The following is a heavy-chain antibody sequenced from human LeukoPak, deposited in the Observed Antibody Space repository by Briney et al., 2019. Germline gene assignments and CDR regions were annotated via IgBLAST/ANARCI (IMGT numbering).Heavy chain of an antibody. CDR2: ISSSGTYV. CDR1: GFTFSSYS. Sequence: GGSLRLSCEASGFTFSSYSMNWVRQAPGQGLEWVSSISSSGTYVYYADSVKGRFTISRDNAKNSLSLQMNSLRADDAAVYYCARASSKQLAGYLPDGFDIWGQGTMVTVSS. J-gene: IGHJ3*02. CDR3: ARASSKQLAGYLPDGFDI. D-gene: IGHD3-9*01. V-gene: IGHV3-21*01.